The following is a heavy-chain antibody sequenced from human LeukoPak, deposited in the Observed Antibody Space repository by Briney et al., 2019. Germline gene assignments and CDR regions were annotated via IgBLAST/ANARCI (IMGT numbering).Heavy chain of an antibody. CDR3: ARVGTSSSGWQFDY. Sequence: GGSLRLSCAASGFTFSSIAMTWVRQAPGKGLEWVSSISSSSSYIYYADSVKGRFTISRDNAKNSLYLQMNSLRAEDTAVYYCARVGTSSSGWQFDYWGQGTLVTVSS. CDR2: ISSSSSYI. CDR1: GFTFSSIA. V-gene: IGHV3-21*01. D-gene: IGHD6-19*01. J-gene: IGHJ4*02.